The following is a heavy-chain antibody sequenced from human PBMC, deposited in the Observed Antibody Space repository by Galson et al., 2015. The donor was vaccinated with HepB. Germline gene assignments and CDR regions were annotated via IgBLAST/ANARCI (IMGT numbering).Heavy chain of an antibody. J-gene: IGHJ4*02. V-gene: IGHV4-34*01. CDR2: INHSGST. CDR3: ARGAMVAAAQVEEGVVYFDY. Sequence: ETLSLTCAVYGGSFSGYYWSWIRQPPGKGLEWIGEINHSGSTNYNPSLKSRVTISVDTSKNQFSLKLSSVTAADTAVYYCARGAMVAAAQVEEGVVYFDYWGQGTLVTVSS. CDR1: GGSFSGYY. D-gene: IGHD6-13*01.